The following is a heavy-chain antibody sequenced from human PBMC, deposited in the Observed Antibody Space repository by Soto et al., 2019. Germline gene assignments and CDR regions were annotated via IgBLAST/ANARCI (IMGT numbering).Heavy chain of an antibody. V-gene: IGHV1-18*04. CDR1: GYTFTSYG. Sequence: ASVKVSCKASGYTFTSYGISYVRQAPGQGLEWMGWISAYNGNTNYAQKLQGRVTTTTDTSTSTAYMELRSLRSDDTAVYYCARDQRITIFGVVISPNRYYYYGMDVWGQGTTVTVSS. D-gene: IGHD3-3*01. CDR2: ISAYNGNT. CDR3: ARDQRITIFGVVISPNRYYYYGMDV. J-gene: IGHJ6*02.